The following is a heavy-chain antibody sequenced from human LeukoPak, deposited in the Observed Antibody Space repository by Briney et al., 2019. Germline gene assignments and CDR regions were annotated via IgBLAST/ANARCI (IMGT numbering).Heavy chain of an antibody. J-gene: IGHJ3*02. CDR1: GGSISSNS. V-gene: IGHV4-59*13. CDR3: AREYSSSIGAFDI. D-gene: IGHD6-6*01. CDR2: IYYSGRT. Sequence: SETLSLTCTVSGGSISSNSWSWIRQPPGQGLEWIANIYYSGRTNYNPSLKSRVTISVDSSKNQFSLKLSSVTAADTAVYYCAREYSSSIGAFDIWGQGTMVTVSS.